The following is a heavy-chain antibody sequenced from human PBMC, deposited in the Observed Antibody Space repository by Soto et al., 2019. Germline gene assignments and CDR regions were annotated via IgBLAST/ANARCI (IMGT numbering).Heavy chain of an antibody. V-gene: IGHV3-30*18. D-gene: IGHD3-22*01. Sequence: QVQLVESGGGVVQPGMSQRLSCAASGFTFSNYGMHWVRQAPGKGLEWVAVISYDGNRIGYIDSVKGRFTISRDNSKSTLYLQMDSLRAEDTAVYFCAKDLVTDKSGFHKGGDLWGQGTLVTVSS. CDR2: ISYDGNRI. CDR3: AKDLVTDKSGFHKGGDL. J-gene: IGHJ5*02. CDR1: GFTFSNYG.